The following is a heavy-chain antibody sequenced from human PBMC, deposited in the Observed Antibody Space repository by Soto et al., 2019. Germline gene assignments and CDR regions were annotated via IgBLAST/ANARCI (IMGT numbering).Heavy chain of an antibody. J-gene: IGHJ5*02. CDR2: IWYDGSNK. D-gene: IGHD3-10*01. V-gene: IGHV3-33*01. Sequence: HPGGSLRLSCAASGFTFSSYGMHWVRQAPGKGLEWVAVIWYDGSNKYYADSVKGRFTISRDNSKNTLYLQMNSLRAEDTAVYYCARGATMVRGVIITTWFDPWGQGTLVTVSS. CDR3: ARGATMVRGVIITTWFDP. CDR1: GFTFSSYG.